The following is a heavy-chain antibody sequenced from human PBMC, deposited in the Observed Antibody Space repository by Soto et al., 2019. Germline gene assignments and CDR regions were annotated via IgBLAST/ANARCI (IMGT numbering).Heavy chain of an antibody. J-gene: IGHJ6*02. D-gene: IGHD2-2*01. CDR1: GGSISSSSYS. CDR2: IYYSGST. V-gene: IGHV4-39*01. Sequence: QLQLQESGPRLVKPSETLSLTCSVSGGSISSSSYSWGWIRQPPGKGLEWIGTIYYSGSTHYNPSLEGRVRISADTPKNQLSLGMSSVTPSDTAVYYCVRQPRHCRSTTYFAYYSVAVWGQGTTVTVS. CDR3: VRQPRHCRSTTYFAYYSVAV.